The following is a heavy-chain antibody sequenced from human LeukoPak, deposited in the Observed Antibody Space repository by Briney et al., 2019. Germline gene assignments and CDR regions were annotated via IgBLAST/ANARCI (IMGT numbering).Heavy chain of an antibody. CDR2: ISSSSSYI. J-gene: IGHJ5*02. Sequence: GGSLRLSCAASGFTFSSYSMNWVRQAPGKGLEWVSSISSSSSYIYYADSVKGRFTISRDNAKNSLYLQMNSLRAGDTAVYYCARDREYCSSTSCHNWFDPWGQGTLVTVSS. V-gene: IGHV3-21*01. D-gene: IGHD2-2*01. CDR1: GFTFSSYS. CDR3: ARDREYCSSTSCHNWFDP.